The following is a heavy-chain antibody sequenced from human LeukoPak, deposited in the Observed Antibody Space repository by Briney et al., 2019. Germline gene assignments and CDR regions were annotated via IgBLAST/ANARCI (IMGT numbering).Heavy chain of an antibody. J-gene: IGHJ6*02. CDR1: GFTFSSYA. CDR2: ISYDGSNE. Sequence: GGSLRLSCAASGFTFSSYAMHWVRQAPGQGLEWVAVISYDGSNEYYADSVKGRFTISRDSSKNTLYLQMNSLRAEDTAVYYCARGHFWSGNYYGMDVWGQGTTVTVSS. CDR3: ARGHFWSGNYYGMDV. D-gene: IGHD3-3*02. V-gene: IGHV3-30-3*01.